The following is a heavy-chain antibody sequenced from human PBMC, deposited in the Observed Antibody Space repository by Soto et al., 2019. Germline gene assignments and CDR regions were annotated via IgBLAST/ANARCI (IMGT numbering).Heavy chain of an antibody. J-gene: IGHJ3*02. CDR1: GGSISSYY. D-gene: IGHD3-22*01. CDR2: IYYSGST. Sequence: SETLSLTCTVSGGSISSYYWSWIRQPPGKGLEWIGYIYYSGSTNYNPSLKSRVTISVDTSKNQFSLKLSSVTAADTAVYYCARQTGYYYAFDIWGQGTMVTVSS. V-gene: IGHV4-59*08. CDR3: ARQTGYYYAFDI.